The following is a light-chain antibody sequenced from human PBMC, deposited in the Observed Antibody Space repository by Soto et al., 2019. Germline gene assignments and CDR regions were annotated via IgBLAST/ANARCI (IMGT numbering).Light chain of an antibody. CDR2: EVS. CDR1: SSDVGNYKY. CDR3: FSYTSSGTYV. V-gene: IGLV2-14*01. J-gene: IGLJ1*01. Sequence: QSALTQPASVSGSPGQSITISCTGTSSDVGNYKYVSWYQQHPGKAPKLMIYEVSNRPSGVSNRFSGSKSGNTASLTISGLQAEDETDYYCFSYTSSGTYVFGTGTKVNV.